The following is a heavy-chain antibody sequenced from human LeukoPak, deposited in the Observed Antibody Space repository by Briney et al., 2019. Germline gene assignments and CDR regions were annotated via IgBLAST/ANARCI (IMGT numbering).Heavy chain of an antibody. CDR3: WGATLGGYYDRSGYRDY. CDR1: GGSISSYY. Sequence: SETLSLTCTVSGGSISSYYWSWVRQPPGKGLEWIGYIYYSGSTNYNPSPKSRVTISLDTSKNQFSLKLSYVTAADTAVYYWWGATLGGYYDRSGYRDYWSQGTLVTAYS. J-gene: IGHJ4*02. D-gene: IGHD3-22*01. V-gene: IGHV4-59*08. CDR2: IYYSGST.